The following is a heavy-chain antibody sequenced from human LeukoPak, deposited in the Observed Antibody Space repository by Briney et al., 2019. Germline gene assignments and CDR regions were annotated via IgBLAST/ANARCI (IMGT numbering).Heavy chain of an antibody. CDR3: ARSNSGYYPNFDY. V-gene: IGHV1-2*02. CDR2: INPNSGGT. CDR1: GYTFTDYY. J-gene: IGHJ4*02. D-gene: IGHD3-22*01. Sequence: ASVKVSCKASGYTFTDYYMHWVRQAPGQGPEWMGWINPNSGGTNYAQKFQGRVTMTRDTSISTAYMELSRLRSDDTAVYYCARSNSGYYPNFDYWGQGTLVTVSS.